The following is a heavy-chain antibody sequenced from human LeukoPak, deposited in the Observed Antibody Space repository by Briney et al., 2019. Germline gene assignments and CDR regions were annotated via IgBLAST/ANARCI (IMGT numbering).Heavy chain of an antibody. D-gene: IGHD5-24*01. CDR2: IYSGGST. J-gene: IGHJ3*02. CDR3: ARVGDGYNFDAFDI. V-gene: IGHV3-66*01. CDR1: GFTVSSNY. Sequence: GGSLRLSCAASGFTVSSNYMSWVRQAPGKGLEWVSVIYSGGSTYYADSVKSRFTISRDNSKNTLYLQMNSLRAEDTAVYYCARVGDGYNFDAFDIWGQGTMVTVSS.